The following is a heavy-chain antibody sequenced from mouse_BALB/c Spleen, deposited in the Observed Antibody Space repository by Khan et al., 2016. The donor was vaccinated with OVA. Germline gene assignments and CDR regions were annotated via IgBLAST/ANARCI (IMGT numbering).Heavy chain of an antibody. J-gene: IGHJ4*01. CDR2: IYPRSGYT. CDR1: GYTFTSNT. D-gene: IGHD1-2*01. CDR3: ARHAAWYTRDY. Sequence: VQLQESGAELVRPGASVRLSCKASGYTFTSNTMHWVKQRPGQGLEWIGNIYPRSGYTNYNQKFKDKATLTADKSSSTAYMQLSSLTSEDSAVYYCARHAAWYTRDYWGQGTTVTGSS. V-gene: IGHV1-4*01.